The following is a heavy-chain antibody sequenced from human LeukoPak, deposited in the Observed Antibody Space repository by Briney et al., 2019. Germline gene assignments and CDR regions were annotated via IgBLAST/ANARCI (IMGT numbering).Heavy chain of an antibody. D-gene: IGHD6-13*01. CDR3: ARVQRGIAAAIDY. CDR1: GGSFSGYY. Sequence: PSETLSLTCAVYGGSFSGYYWSWIRQPPGKGLEWIGEINHRGSTNYNPSLKSRVTISVDTSKNQFSLKLSSVTAADTAVYYCARVQRGIAAAIDYWGQGTLVTVSS. CDR2: INHRGST. V-gene: IGHV4-34*01. J-gene: IGHJ4*02.